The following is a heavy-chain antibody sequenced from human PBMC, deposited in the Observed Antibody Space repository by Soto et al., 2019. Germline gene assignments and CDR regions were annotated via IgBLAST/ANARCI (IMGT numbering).Heavy chain of an antibody. CDR3: ARSLDTTGYFNY. V-gene: IGHV1-69*01. CDR1: GGTFSNNA. D-gene: IGHD3-22*01. CDR2: IIPIFGPA. Sequence: QVQLVQSGAEVKKPGSSVRVSCKASGGTFSNNAISCVRQAPGQGLEWMGGIIPIFGPANYAHKFQGRVTITADESTSTFYMELSSLRSEDTAVYYCARSLDTTGYFNYWGQGTQVTVSS. J-gene: IGHJ4*02.